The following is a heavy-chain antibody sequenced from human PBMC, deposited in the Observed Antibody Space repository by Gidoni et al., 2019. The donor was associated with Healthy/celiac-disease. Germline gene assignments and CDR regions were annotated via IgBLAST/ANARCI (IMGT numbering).Heavy chain of an antibody. CDR1: GGAISSGDYY. J-gene: IGHJ4*02. CDR2: IYYSGST. CDR3: ARGHYDFWSGYYTGSRFDY. Sequence: QVQLQESGPGLVKPSQTLSLTCTVSGGAISSGDYYRSWIRQPPGKGLEWIGYIYYSGSTYYNPSLKSRVTISVDTSKNQFSLKLSSVTAADTAVYYCARGHYDFWSGYYTGSRFDYWGQGTLVTVSS. D-gene: IGHD3-3*01. V-gene: IGHV4-30-4*01.